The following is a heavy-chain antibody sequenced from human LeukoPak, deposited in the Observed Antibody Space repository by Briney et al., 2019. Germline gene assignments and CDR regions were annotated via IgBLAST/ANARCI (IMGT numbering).Heavy chain of an antibody. J-gene: IGHJ6*03. V-gene: IGHV1-46*01. CDR2: INPSGGST. CDR3: ARAITMGYYMDV. D-gene: IGHD3-10*01. Sequence: GASVKVSCKASGYTFTSYYMHWVRQAPGQGLEGMGIINPSGGSTSYAQKFQGRVTMTRDMSTSTVYMELSSLRSEDTAVYYCARAITMGYYMDVWGKGTTVTVSS. CDR1: GYTFTSYY.